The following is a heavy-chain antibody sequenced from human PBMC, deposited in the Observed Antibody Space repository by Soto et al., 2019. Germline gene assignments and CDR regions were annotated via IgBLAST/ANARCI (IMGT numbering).Heavy chain of an antibody. CDR1: GGSISSSSYY. D-gene: IGHD3-10*01. CDR2: IYYSGST. V-gene: IGHV4-39*01. Sequence: SETLSLTCTVSGGSISSSSYYWGWIRQPPGKGLEWIGSIYYSGSTYYSPSLKSRVAISVDTSKNQFSLKLSSVTAADTAVYYCARQGFITMVRGNWFDPGGQEPLVTVPS. CDR3: ARQGFITMVRGNWFDP. J-gene: IGHJ5*02.